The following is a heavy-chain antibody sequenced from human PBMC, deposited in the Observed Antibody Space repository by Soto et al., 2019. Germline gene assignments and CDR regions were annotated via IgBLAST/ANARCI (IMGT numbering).Heavy chain of an antibody. CDR1: GGTFSSYA. V-gene: IGHV1-69*12. D-gene: IGHD6-13*01. CDR3: ARVPPSTAAAGLFDY. CDR2: IIPIFGTA. Sequence: QVQLVQSGAEVKKPGSSVKVSCKASGGTFSSYAISCVRQDPGQGLEWMGGIIPIFGTANYAQKFQGRVTITADESTSTAYMELRSLRSEDTAVYYCARVPPSTAAAGLFDYWGQGTLVTVSS. J-gene: IGHJ4*02.